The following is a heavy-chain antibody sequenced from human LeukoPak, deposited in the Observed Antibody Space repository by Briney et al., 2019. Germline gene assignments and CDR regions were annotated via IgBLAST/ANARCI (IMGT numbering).Heavy chain of an antibody. V-gene: IGHV4-61*02. D-gene: IGHD3-22*01. CDR3: ARDLTTTPYNWFDP. CDR1: GGSISSGNYY. Sequence: SQTLSLTCTVSGGSISSGNYYWSSIREPAGKGLEWIGRIYTSGSTNYNPSLKSRVTVSIDTSKNQFSLKLSSVTAADTAVYYCARDLTTTPYNWFDPWGPGTLVTVSS. J-gene: IGHJ5*02. CDR2: IYTSGST.